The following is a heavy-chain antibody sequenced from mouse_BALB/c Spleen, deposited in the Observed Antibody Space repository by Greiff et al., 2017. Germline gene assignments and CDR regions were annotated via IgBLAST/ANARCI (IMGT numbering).Heavy chain of an antibody. V-gene: IGHV5-6-4*01. D-gene: IGHD1-1*01. J-gene: IGHJ2*01. CDR1: GFTFSSYT. Sequence: DVKLVESGGGLVKPGGSLKLSCAASGFTFSSYTMSWVRQTPEKRLEWVATIRSGGSYTYYPDSVNGRFTISRDNAKNTLYLQMSSLESEDTAMYYCTRDERDYYGSSYKGDYWGQGTTLTVSS. CDR3: TRDERDYYGSSYKGDY. CDR2: IRSGGSYT.